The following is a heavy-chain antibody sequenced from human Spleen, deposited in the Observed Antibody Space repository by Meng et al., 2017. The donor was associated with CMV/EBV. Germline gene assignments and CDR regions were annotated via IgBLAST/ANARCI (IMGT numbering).Heavy chain of an antibody. D-gene: IGHD6-13*01. CDR2: MNPNSGNT. CDR1: GDTFTNYD. V-gene: IGHV1-8*01. Sequence: QVHLVQSGAEVKEPGASVMLSCEASGDTFTNYDINWIRQATGQGLEWMGWMNPNSGNTGYAQKFQGRVTMTRNTSISTAYMELSSLRSEDTAVYYCARGSSSWYYYFDYWGQGTLVTVSS. CDR3: ARGSSSWYYYFDY. J-gene: IGHJ4*02.